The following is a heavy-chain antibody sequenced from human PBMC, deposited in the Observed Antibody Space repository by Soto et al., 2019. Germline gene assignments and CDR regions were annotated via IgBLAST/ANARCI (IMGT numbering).Heavy chain of an antibody. D-gene: IGHD1-7*01. CDR2: INHSGST. CDR3: TRAGASDWNYVSTSS. CDR1: GGSFSGYY. V-gene: IGHV4-34*01. Sequence: SETLSLTCAVYGGSFSGYYWSWIRQPPGKGLEWIGEINHSGSTNYNPSLKSRVTISVDTSKNQFSLKLSSVTAADTAVYYCTRAGASDWNYVSTSSWGQGTLVTVSS. J-gene: IGHJ4*02.